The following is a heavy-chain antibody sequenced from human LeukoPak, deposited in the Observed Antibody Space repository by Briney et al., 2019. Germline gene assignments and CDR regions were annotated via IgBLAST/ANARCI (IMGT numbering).Heavy chain of an antibody. J-gene: IGHJ6*03. V-gene: IGHV3-74*01. Sequence: GGSLRLSCAASGFTFSSYWMHWVRHAPGKGLVWVSRINSDGSSTSYADSVKGRFTISRDNAKNTLYLQMNSLRAEDTAVYYCARVESYYYYMDVWGKGTTVTVSS. CDR2: INSDGSST. CDR1: GFTFSSYW. CDR3: ARVESYYYYMDV.